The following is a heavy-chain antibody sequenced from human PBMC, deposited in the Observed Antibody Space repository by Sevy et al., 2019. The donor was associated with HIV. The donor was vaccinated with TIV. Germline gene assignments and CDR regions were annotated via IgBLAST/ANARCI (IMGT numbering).Heavy chain of an antibody. CDR2: ISWDGGST. V-gene: IGHV3-43*01. J-gene: IGHJ4*02. CDR1: GFTFDDYT. D-gene: IGHD3-10*01. CDR3: AKDGLRGGSGSFDY. Sequence: GGSLRLSCAASGFTFDDYTMHWVRQAPGKGLEWVSLISWDGGSTYYADSVKGRFTISRDNSKNSLYLQMNSLRTEDTALYYCAKDGLRGGSGSFDYWGQGTLVTISS.